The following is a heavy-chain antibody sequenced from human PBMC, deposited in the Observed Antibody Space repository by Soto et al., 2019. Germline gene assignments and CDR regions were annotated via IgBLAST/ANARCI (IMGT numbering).Heavy chain of an antibody. CDR3: ARVSWESRYCSSTSCYLGNWFDP. CDR1: GYTFTSYG. D-gene: IGHD2-2*01. Sequence: QVQLVQSGAEVKKPGASVKVSCKASGYTFTSYGISWVRQAPGQGLEWMGWISAYNGNTNYAQKLQGRVTMTTDPYTSTAYMELRSLRSDDTAVYYCARVSWESRYCSSTSCYLGNWFDPWGQGTLVTVSS. J-gene: IGHJ5*02. CDR2: ISAYNGNT. V-gene: IGHV1-18*01.